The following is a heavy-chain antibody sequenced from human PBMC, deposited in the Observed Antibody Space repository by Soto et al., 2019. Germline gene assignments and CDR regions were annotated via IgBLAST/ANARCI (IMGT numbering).Heavy chain of an antibody. V-gene: IGHV3-53*01. CDR1: GFTVTYNY. CDR2: IYSAGTT. D-gene: IGHD2-15*01. Sequence: GGSLRLSCAASGFTVTYNYMTWVRQAPGKGVEWGSVIYSAGTTYYTESVKGRFTISRDDSKNLLFLQMNSLRVEDTALYCCARGWWTHSRSSFHLWGQGTPVTVSS. J-gene: IGHJ3*01. CDR3: ARGWWTHSRSSFHL.